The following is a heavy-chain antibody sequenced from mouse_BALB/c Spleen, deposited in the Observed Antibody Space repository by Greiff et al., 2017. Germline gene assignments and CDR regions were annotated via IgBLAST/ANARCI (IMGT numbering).Heavy chain of an antibody. J-gene: IGHJ3*01. V-gene: IGHV14-4*02. Sequence: VQLKQSGAELVRSGASVKLSCTASGFNIKDYYMHWVKQRPEQGLEWIGWIDPENGDTEYAPKFQGKATMTADTSSNTAYLQLSSLTSEDTAVYYCSLLWLRRFAYWGQGTLVTVSA. CDR1: GFNIKDYY. CDR3: SLLWLRRFAY. CDR2: IDPENGDT. D-gene: IGHD2-2*01.